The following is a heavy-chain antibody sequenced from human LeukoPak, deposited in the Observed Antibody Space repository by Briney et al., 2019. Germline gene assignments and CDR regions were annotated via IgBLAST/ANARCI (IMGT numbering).Heavy chain of an antibody. Sequence: TSETLSLTCAVSGGSISSYYWSWIRQSPGKGLECIGYIYYTGSTNHNPSLKSRVTISVDTSKNQFSLKLSSVTAADTAVYYCARVVYSGYDFRGAMDVWGKGTTVTVSS. D-gene: IGHD5-12*01. CDR2: IYYTGST. CDR1: GGSISSYY. J-gene: IGHJ6*03. CDR3: ARVVYSGYDFRGAMDV. V-gene: IGHV4-59*01.